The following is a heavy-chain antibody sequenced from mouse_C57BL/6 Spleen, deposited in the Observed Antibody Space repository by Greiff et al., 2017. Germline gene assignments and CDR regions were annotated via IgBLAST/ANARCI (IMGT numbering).Heavy chain of an antibody. J-gene: IGHJ1*03. CDR2: IYPRDGST. Sequence: QVQLKQSDAELVKPGASVKISCKVSGYTFTDHTIHWMKQRPEQGLEWIGYIYPRDGSTKYNEKFKGKATLTADKSSSTAYMQLNSLTSEDSAVYCCAREEGDYYGSRTLWYFDVWGTGTTVTVSS. D-gene: IGHD1-1*01. V-gene: IGHV1-78*01. CDR3: AREEGDYYGSRTLWYFDV. CDR1: GYTFTDHT.